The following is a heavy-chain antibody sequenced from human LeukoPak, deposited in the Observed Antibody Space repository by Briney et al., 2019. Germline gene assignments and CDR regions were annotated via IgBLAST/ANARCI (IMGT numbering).Heavy chain of an antibody. D-gene: IGHD3-3*01. CDR2: ISRRGGST. Sequence: PGGSLRLGCKPSGLTFSRYAMSCAHQATGEGLEWVSAISRRGGSTSHADCVKGRFTISRGYSKHALYLQMNSLRAVDTAVYHGAKEAYYDFCSGYYNSYYYYYVDVWGKGTTVTVSS. CDR1: GLTFSRYA. J-gene: IGHJ6*03. V-gene: IGHV3-23*01. CDR3: AKEAYYDFCSGYYNSYYYYYVDV.